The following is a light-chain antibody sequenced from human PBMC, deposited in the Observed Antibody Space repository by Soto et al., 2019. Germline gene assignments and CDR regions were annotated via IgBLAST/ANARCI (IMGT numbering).Light chain of an antibody. CDR3: QQSYSTPPYT. CDR2: AAS. CDR1: QSISSY. J-gene: IGKJ2*01. Sequence: DIQMTQSPSSLSASVGDRVTITCRASQSISSYLNCYQQKPGKAPKLLIYAASSLQSGVPSRFSGSGSGTDFPLTISSLQPEDFATYYCQQSYSTPPYTFGQGTNLEIK. V-gene: IGKV1-39*01.